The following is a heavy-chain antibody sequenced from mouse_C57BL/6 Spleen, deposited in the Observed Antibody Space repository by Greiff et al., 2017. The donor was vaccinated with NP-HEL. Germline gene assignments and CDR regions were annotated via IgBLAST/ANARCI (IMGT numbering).Heavy chain of an antibody. V-gene: IGHV1-5*01. J-gene: IGHJ2*01. CDR3: TRTKTSPNYCDY. CDR2: IYPGNSDT. CDR1: GYTFTSYW. Sequence: EVQLQQSGTVLARPGASVKMSCKTSGYTFTSYWMHWVKQRPGQGLEWIGAIYPGNSDTSYNQKFKGKAKLTAVTSASNAYMELSSLTNEDSAVYYCTRTKTSPNYCDYWGQGTTLTVSS.